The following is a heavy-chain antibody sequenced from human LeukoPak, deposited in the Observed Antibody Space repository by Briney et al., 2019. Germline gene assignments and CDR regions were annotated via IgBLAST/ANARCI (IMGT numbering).Heavy chain of an antibody. Sequence: PSETLSLTCAVSGYFIITGYYWGWIRQPPGKGLEWIGSLYHSGSTYYNPSLKSRVTISVDTSKNHFSLKLSSVTAADTAVYYCARDTYCTNGVCYLDYWGQGTLVTVSS. CDR2: LYHSGST. CDR1: GYFIITGYY. V-gene: IGHV4-38-2*02. CDR3: ARDTYCTNGVCYLDY. D-gene: IGHD2-8*01. J-gene: IGHJ4*02.